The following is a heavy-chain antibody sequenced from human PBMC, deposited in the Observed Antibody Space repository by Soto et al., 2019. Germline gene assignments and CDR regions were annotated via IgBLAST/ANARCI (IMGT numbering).Heavy chain of an antibody. D-gene: IGHD2-15*01. CDR3: AKAPCSGGSCYSGSVDY. CDR2: ISGSGGST. CDR1: GFTFSSYA. J-gene: IGHJ4*02. V-gene: IGHV3-23*01. Sequence: EVQLLESGGGLVQPGGSLRLSCAASGFTFSSYAMSWVRQAPGQGLEWVSAISGSGGSTYYADSVKGRFTISRDNSKNTLYLQMHSLRAEDTAVYYCAKAPCSGGSCYSGSVDYWGQGALVTVSS.